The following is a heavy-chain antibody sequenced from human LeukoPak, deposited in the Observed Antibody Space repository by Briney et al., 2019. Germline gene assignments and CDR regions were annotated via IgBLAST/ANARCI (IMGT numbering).Heavy chain of an antibody. CDR3: ARYTYYDSLLFEY. CDR1: GYSISSGYY. D-gene: IGHD3-22*01. J-gene: IGHJ4*02. V-gene: IGHV4-38-2*02. CDR2: IYHSGST. Sequence: SETLSLTCTVSGYSISSGYYWGWIRQPPGKGLEWIGSIYHSGSTYYNPSLKSRVTISVDTSKNQFSLKLSSVTAADTAMYYCARYTYYDSLLFEYWGQGTLVTVSS.